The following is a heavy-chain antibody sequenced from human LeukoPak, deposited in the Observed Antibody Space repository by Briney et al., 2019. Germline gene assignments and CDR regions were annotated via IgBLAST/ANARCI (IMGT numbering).Heavy chain of an antibody. CDR3: ATDRPPRQGFNYYMDV. CDR2: FDPEDGET. Sequence: ASVTVSCKVSGYTLTELSMHWVRQAPGKGLEWMGGFDPEDGETIYAQKFQGRVTMTEDTSTDTAYMELSSLRSEDTAVYYCATDRPPRQGFNYYMDVWGKGTTVTVSS. J-gene: IGHJ6*03. CDR1: GYTLTELS. V-gene: IGHV1-24*01.